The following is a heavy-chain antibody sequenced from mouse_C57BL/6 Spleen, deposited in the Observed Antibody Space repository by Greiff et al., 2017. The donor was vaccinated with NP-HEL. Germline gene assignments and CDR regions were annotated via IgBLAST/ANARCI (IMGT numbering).Heavy chain of an antibody. D-gene: IGHD1-1*01. Sequence: VQLQQSGPELVKPGASVKISCKASGYSFTDYNMNWVKQSNGKSLEWIGVINPNYGTTSYNQKFKGKATLTVDQSSSTAYMQLNSLTSEDPAVYYCSNYYYGSNWYFDVWGTGTTVTVSS. CDR3: SNYYYGSNWYFDV. CDR2: INPNYGTT. V-gene: IGHV1-39*01. CDR1: GYSFTDYN. J-gene: IGHJ1*03.